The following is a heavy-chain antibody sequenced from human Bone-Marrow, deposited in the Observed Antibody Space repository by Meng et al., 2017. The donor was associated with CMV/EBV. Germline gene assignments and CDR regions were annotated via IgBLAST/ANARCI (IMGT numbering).Heavy chain of an antibody. J-gene: IGHJ6*02. CDR3: ARSYYDFWSGYRNYGMDV. Sequence: SETLSLTCTVSGGSISSYFWSWIRQPPGKGLEWIGYIYYTGSTTYNPSLNSRVTLSVDTSKNQFSLKLSSVTAADTAVYYCARSYYDFWSGYRNYGMDVWGQGNTVTVSS. V-gene: IGHV4-59*12. D-gene: IGHD3-3*01. CDR1: GGSISSYF. CDR2: IYYTGST.